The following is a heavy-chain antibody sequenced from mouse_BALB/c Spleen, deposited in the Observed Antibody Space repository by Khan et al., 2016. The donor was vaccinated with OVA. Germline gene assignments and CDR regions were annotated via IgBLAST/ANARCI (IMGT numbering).Heavy chain of an antibody. CDR1: GFNINDTC. V-gene: IGHV14-3*02. Sequence: VQLQQSGAELVKPGASVKLSCTASGFNINDTCLHWVKQRPEQGLEWIGRIDPANGDTKYDPKFRAKATITADTPSNIAYLQLSSLTSEDTAVYYCARSNSLWPMDYWGQGTSVTVSS. CDR2: IDPANGDT. D-gene: IGHD1-1*01. J-gene: IGHJ4*01. CDR3: ARSNSLWPMDY.